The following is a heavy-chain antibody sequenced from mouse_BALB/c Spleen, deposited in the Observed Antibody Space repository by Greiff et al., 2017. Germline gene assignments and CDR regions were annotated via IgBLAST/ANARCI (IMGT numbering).Heavy chain of an antibody. V-gene: IGHV1-18*01. D-gene: IGHD2-1*01. CDR3: ARSLSTTIVY. Sequence: VQLKQSGPELVKPGASVKIPCKASGYTFTDYNMDWVKQSHGKSLEWIGDINPNNGGTIYNQKFKGKATLTVDKSSSTAYMELRSLTYEDTAVYYCARSLSTTIVYWGQGTLVTVSA. CDR1: GYTFTDYN. CDR2: INPNNGGT. J-gene: IGHJ3*01.